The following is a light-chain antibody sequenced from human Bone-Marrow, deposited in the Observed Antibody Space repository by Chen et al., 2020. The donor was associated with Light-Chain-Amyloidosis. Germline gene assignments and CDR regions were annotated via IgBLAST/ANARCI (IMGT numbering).Light chain of an antibody. Sequence: QSALTQPASVSGSPGQSITISSTGTSSDVGSYDFVSWYQQHAGKAPKLMIYEVTKRPSGVSNRFSGSKSGNTASLTISGLQAEDEADYYCCSYAGSPLYVFGTGTKVSVL. CDR2: EVT. CDR3: CSYAGSPLYV. V-gene: IGLV2-23*02. CDR1: SSDVGSYDF. J-gene: IGLJ1*01.